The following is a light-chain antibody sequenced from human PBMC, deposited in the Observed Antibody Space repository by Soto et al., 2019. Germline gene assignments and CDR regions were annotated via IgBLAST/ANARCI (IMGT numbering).Light chain of an antibody. CDR3: QQYDGSVWT. Sequence: IVLTHSPGTLSSSSGARATLSCRASQSVPTNNLAWYQQRPGQAPRLLIYGASLRATGIPDRCSGSGSGTDFTLTSSRLEPEDLAVYYCQQYDGSVWTFGQGTKVDIK. CDR1: QSVPTNN. CDR2: GAS. V-gene: IGKV3-20*01. J-gene: IGKJ1*01.